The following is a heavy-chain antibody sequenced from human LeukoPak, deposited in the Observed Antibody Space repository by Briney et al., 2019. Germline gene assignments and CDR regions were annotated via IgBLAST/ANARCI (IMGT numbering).Heavy chain of an antibody. CDR2: IYSGGST. CDR3: ARDPGYYGSGDPGYYYGMDV. D-gene: IGHD3-10*01. J-gene: IGHJ6*02. V-gene: IGHV3-53*01. CDR1: GFTVSSNY. Sequence: PGGSLRLSCAASGFTVSSNYMSWVRQAPGKGLEWVSVIYSGGSTYYADSVKGRFTISRDNSKNTLYLQMNSLRAEDTAVYYCARDPGYYGSGDPGYYYGMDVWGQGTTVTVSS.